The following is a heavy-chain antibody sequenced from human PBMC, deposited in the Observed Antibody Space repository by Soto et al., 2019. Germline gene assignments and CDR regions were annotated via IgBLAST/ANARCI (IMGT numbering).Heavy chain of an antibody. V-gene: IGHV4-59*13. D-gene: IGHD3-9*01. J-gene: IGHJ4*02. CDR1: GGSISVYY. CDR2: IYDSGSP. Sequence: EALSLNCTISGGSISVYYWSWIRQSPGQGLEWIGYIYDSGSPYYNPSLKTRVTISADTSKNQISLKLTSATAADTAVYFCARGVGSSPPRYWGRGTLVTVSS. CDR3: ARGVGSSPPRY.